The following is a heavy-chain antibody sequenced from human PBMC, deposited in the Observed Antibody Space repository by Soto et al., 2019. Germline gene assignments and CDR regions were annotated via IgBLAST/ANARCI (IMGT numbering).Heavy chain of an antibody. CDR2: IYHSGST. CDR1: GGSISSSNW. Sequence: PSETLSLTCAVSGGSISSSNWWSWVRQPLGKGLEWIGEIYHSGSTNYNPSLKSRVTISVDKSKNQFSLKLSSVTAADTAVYYCARSERVYSYRLWDNDYRGQGTLLTISS. D-gene: IGHD5-18*01. CDR3: ARSERVYSYRLWDNDY. J-gene: IGHJ4*02. V-gene: IGHV4-4*02.